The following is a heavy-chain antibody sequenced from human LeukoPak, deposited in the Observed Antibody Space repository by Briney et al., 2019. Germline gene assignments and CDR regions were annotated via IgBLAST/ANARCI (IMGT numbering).Heavy chain of an antibody. CDR2: INHSGST. V-gene: IGHV4-34*01. Sequence: SETLSLTCAVYGGSFSGYYWSWIRQPPGKGLEWIGEINHSGSTNYNPSLKSRVTISVDTSKNQFSLKLGSVTAADTAVYYCARDVRTVPYYYYGMDVWGQGTTVTVSS. J-gene: IGHJ6*02. CDR3: ARDVRTVPYYYYGMDV. CDR1: GGSFSGYY. D-gene: IGHD4-17*01.